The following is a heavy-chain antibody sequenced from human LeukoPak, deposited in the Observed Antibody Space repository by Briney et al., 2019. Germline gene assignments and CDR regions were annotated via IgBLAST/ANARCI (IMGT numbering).Heavy chain of an antibody. Sequence: ASVKVSCKASGYTFTGYYMHWVRQAPGQGLEWMGWINPNSGGTNYAQKFQGRVTMTRDTSISTAYMELSRLRSDDTAAYYCARGYCSSTSCQRIRYYYGMDVWGQGTTVTVSS. V-gene: IGHV1-2*02. CDR2: INPNSGGT. CDR1: GYTFTGYY. J-gene: IGHJ6*02. CDR3: ARGYCSSTSCQRIRYYYGMDV. D-gene: IGHD2-2*01.